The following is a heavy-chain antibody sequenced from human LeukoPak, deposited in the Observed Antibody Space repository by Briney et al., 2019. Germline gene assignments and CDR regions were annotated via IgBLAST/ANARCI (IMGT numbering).Heavy chain of an antibody. J-gene: IGHJ4*02. CDR3: ARGDCSSNSCRPYYFDY. CDR2: ISSSSSYI. CDR1: GFTFSSYS. Sequence: GGSLRLSCAASGFTFSSYSMNWVRQAPGKGLEWVSSISSSSSYIYYADSVKGRFTISRDNAKNSLYLQMNSLRAEGTAVYYCARGDCSSNSCRPYYFDYWGQGTLVTVSS. V-gene: IGHV3-21*01. D-gene: IGHD2-2*01.